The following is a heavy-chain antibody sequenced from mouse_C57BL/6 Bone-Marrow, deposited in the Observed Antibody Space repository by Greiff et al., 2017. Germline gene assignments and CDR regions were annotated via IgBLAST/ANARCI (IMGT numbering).Heavy chain of an antibody. J-gene: IGHJ1*03. CDR3: ARWLPGYWYFDV. V-gene: IGHV1-4*01. CDR1: GYTFTSYT. CDR2: INPSSGYT. Sequence: QVQLKESGAELARPGASVKMSCKASGYTFTSYTMHWVKQRPGQGLEWIGYINPSSGYTKYNQKFKDKATLTADKSSSTAYMQLSRLTSEDSAVYYCARWLPGYWYFDVWGTGTTVTGSS. D-gene: IGHD2-2*01.